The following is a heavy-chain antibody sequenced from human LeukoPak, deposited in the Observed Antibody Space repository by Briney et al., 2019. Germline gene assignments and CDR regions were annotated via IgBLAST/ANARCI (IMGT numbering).Heavy chain of an antibody. Sequence: SETLSLTCAVYGGSFSGYYWSWIRQPPGKGLEWIGEINHSGSTNYNPSLKSRVTISVDTSKNQFSLKLSSGTAADTAVYYCAREGYSSSDFDYWGQGTLVTVSS. CDR1: GGSFSGYY. D-gene: IGHD6-6*01. V-gene: IGHV4-34*01. CDR2: INHSGST. J-gene: IGHJ4*02. CDR3: AREGYSSSDFDY.